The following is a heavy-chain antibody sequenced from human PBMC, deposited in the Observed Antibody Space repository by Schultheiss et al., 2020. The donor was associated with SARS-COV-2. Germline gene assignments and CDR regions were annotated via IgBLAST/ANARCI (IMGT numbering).Heavy chain of an antibody. D-gene: IGHD2/OR15-2a*01. CDR3: ARDRRYYGWFDP. CDR1: GFTFSSYA. V-gene: IGHV3-21*05. Sequence: GESLKISCAASGFTFSSYAMHWVRQAPGKGLEWVSYISSSSSYTNYADSVKGRFTISRDNSKNTLYLQMNSLRAEDTAVYYCARDRRYYGWFDPWGQGTLVTVSS. J-gene: IGHJ5*02. CDR2: ISSSSSYT.